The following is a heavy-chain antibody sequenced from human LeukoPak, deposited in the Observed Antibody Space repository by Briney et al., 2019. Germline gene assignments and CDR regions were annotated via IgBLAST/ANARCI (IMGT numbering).Heavy chain of an antibody. V-gene: IGHV3-53*01. CDR3: ARDGRYSYGHDAFDI. CDR2: IYSGGST. Sequence: GGSLRLSCAASGFTVSSNYMSWVRQAPGKGLEWVSVIYSGGSTYYADSAKGRFTISRDNSKNTLYLQMNSLRAEDTAVYYCARDGRYSYGHDAFDIWGQGTMVTVSS. CDR1: GFTVSSNY. J-gene: IGHJ3*02. D-gene: IGHD5-18*01.